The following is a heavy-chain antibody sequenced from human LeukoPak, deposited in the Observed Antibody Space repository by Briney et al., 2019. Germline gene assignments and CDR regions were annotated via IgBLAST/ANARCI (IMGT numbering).Heavy chain of an antibody. CDR2: INHSGST. J-gene: IGHJ4*02. V-gene: IGHV4-34*01. D-gene: IGHD1-26*01. CDR1: GGSFSGYY. Sequence: SETLSLTCAVYGGSFSGYYWSWIRQPPGKGLEWIGEINHSGSTNYNPSLKSRVTISVDTSKNQFSLKLSSVTAADTAVYYCARGSRELLGSYHFDYWGQGTLVTVSS. CDR3: ARGSRELLGSYHFDY.